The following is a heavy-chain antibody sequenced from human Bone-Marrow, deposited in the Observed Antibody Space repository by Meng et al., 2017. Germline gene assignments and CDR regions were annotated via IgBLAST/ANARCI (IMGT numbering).Heavy chain of an antibody. CDR3: GDVDTAMVPFDY. CDR2: ISGSGGST. D-gene: IGHD5-18*01. CDR1: GFTFSSYA. J-gene: IGHJ4*02. V-gene: IGHV3-23*01. Sequence: GESLKISCAASGFTFSSYAMSWVRQAPGKGLEWVLAISGSGGSTYYADSVKGRFTISRDNSKNTLYLQMNSLRAEDTAVYYCGDVDTAMVPFDYWGQGTLVTVSS.